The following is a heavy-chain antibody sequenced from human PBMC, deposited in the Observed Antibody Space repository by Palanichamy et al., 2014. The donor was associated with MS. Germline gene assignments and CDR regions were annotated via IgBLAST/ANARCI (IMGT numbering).Heavy chain of an antibody. V-gene: IGHV4-59*02. J-gene: IGHJ4*02. D-gene: IGHD3-10*01. Sequence: QVQLQESGPGLLKPSQTLSLTCNVSGGSVTSHYWSWIRQPPGKGLEWIGYISSGSGSTKYNPSLKSRVTISADTSKRQFSLKLTSVTAEDTAVYYCARDGEGDQGLDYWGQGTLVTVSS. CDR2: ISSGSGST. CDR3: ARDGEGDQGLDY. CDR1: GGSVTSHY.